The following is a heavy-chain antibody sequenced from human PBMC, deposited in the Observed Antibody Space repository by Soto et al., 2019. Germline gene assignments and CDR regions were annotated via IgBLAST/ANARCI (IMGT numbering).Heavy chain of an antibody. Sequence: GGSLRLSCVASGFIFSSFGMHWVRQAPGKRLEWVAVIWYDGSHIYYADSVKGRFTISRDNSRNTLYLQMNSLRAEDTAVYYCARGAVEMFYYGMDVWGQGTTVTVSS. J-gene: IGHJ6*02. CDR2: IWYDGSHI. D-gene: IGHD6-19*01. CDR3: ARGAVEMFYYGMDV. V-gene: IGHV3-33*01. CDR1: GFIFSSFG.